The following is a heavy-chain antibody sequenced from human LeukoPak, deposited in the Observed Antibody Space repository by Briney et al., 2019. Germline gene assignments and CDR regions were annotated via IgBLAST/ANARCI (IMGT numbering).Heavy chain of an antibody. Sequence: ASVKVSCKASGYTFTSYDINWVRQATGQGLERMGWMNPNSGNTGYAQKFQGRVTMTRNTSTSTAYMELSSLRSEDTAVYYCATRTPEMATRSFTYYFDYWGQGTLVTVSS. CDR2: MNPNSGNT. D-gene: IGHD5-24*01. CDR1: GYTFTSYD. CDR3: ATRTPEMATRSFTYYFDY. J-gene: IGHJ4*02. V-gene: IGHV1-8*02.